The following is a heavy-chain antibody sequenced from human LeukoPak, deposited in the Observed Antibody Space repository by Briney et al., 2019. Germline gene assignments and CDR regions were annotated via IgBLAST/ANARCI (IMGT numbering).Heavy chain of an antibody. CDR1: GFIFYDLA. V-gene: IGHV3-9*03. D-gene: IGHD2-15*01. CDR3: VKSGGYYYMDA. Sequence: PGGSLRLSCAASGFIFYDLAMHWVRQVPGKGLEWVAVISWNSDNIDYADSVKGRFTISRNNDMNYLYLEMKSLRVDDMALYYCVKSGGYYYMDAWGEGTMVIVSS. CDR2: ISWNSDNI. J-gene: IGHJ6*03.